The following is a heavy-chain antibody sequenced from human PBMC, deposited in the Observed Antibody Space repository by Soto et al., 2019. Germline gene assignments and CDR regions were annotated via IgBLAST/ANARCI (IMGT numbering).Heavy chain of an antibody. J-gene: IGHJ4*02. CDR1: GFTFSSYS. Sequence: PWGSLSVSWAASGFTFSSYSINWVRQAPGKGLEWVSSISSSSSYIYYADSVKGRFTISRDNAKNSLYLQMNSLRAEDTAVYYCARDGYNPTPWGQGTLVTVSS. CDR3: ARDGYNPTP. V-gene: IGHV3-21*01. CDR2: ISSSSSYI. D-gene: IGHD5-12*01.